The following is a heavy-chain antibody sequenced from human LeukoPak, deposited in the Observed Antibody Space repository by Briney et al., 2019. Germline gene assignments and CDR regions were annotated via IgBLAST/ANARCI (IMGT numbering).Heavy chain of an antibody. Sequence: GGSLRLSCAASGFTANNNYMSWVRQAPGKSLQWVSLIYSGGSAYYEDSVKGRFTISRDSSKNMVFLQMSSLRAEDTAVYYCAKGQGSPGTIGKGMDVWGKGTTVTVSS. CDR1: GFTANNNY. CDR2: IYSGGSA. J-gene: IGHJ6*04. CDR3: AKGQGSPGTIGKGMDV. V-gene: IGHV3-53*01. D-gene: IGHD1-1*01.